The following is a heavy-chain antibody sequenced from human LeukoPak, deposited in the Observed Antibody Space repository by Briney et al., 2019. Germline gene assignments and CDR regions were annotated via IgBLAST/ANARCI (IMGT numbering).Heavy chain of an antibody. CDR1: GYSFTSYW. CDR3: ARVVVVAQQTGAFDI. V-gene: IGHV5-51*01. Sequence: GESLKISCKGSGYSFTSYWIGWVRQMPGKGLEWMVIIYPGDSDTRYSPSFQGQVTISADKSISTAYLQWSSLKASDTAMYYCARVVVVAQQTGAFDIWGQGTMVTVSS. D-gene: IGHD2-15*01. J-gene: IGHJ3*02. CDR2: IYPGDSDT.